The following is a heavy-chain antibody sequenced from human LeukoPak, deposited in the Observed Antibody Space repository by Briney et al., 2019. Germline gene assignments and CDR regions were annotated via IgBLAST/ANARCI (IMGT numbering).Heavy chain of an antibody. Sequence: ASVKVSCKASGYTFTSYYMHWVRQAPGQGLEWMGIINPSGGSTSYAQKFQGRVTMTRDTSTSTVYMELSSLRSEDTAVYYCARGGSYDSSGYTRRGGSDYWGQGTLVTVSS. J-gene: IGHJ4*02. D-gene: IGHD3-22*01. CDR1: GYTFTSYY. V-gene: IGHV1-46*01. CDR2: INPSGGST. CDR3: ARGGSYDSSGYTRRGGSDY.